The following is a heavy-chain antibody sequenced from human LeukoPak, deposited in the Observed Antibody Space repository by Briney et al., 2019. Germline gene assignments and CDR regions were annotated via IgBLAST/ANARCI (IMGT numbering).Heavy chain of an antibody. Sequence: GGSLRLPCAASGFTFISYWLSWFRQAPGKGLEWVANIKQDGSEKYYVDSVKGRFTISRDNAKNSLYLQMNSLRAEDTAVYYCARVVDTVFDYWGQGTLVTVSS. D-gene: IGHD5-18*01. CDR1: GFTFISYW. CDR2: IKQDGSEK. V-gene: IGHV3-7*04. CDR3: ARVVDTVFDY. J-gene: IGHJ4*02.